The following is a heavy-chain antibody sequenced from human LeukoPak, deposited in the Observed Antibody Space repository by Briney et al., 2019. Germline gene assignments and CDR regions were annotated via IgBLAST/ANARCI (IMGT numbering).Heavy chain of an antibody. V-gene: IGHV4-39*01. D-gene: IGHD3-22*01. CDR2: IYYSGST. CDR1: GGSISSSSYY. Sequence: SETLSLTCTVSGGSISSSSYYWGWIRQPPGKGLEWIGSIYYSGSTYYNPSLKSRVTISVDTSKNQFSLKLSSVTAADTAVYYCATSSRITMIVMVTEFDYWGQGTLVTVSS. J-gene: IGHJ4*02. CDR3: ATSSRITMIVMVTEFDY.